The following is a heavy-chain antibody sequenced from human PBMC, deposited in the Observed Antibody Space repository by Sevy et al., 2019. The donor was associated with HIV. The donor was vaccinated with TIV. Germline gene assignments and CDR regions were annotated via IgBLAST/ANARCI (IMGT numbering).Heavy chain of an antibody. J-gene: IGHJ3*02. CDR2: IKQDGRGK. Sequence: GGSLRLSCAASGFTFSSYWMSWVRQAPGKGREWVAKIKQDGRGKSYVDFGKGRFTISRDNAKNSLYLQMNSLRAEDTAVYYCARVGRRDAFDIWGQGTMVTVSS. V-gene: IGHV3-7*03. D-gene: IGHD3-10*01. CDR3: ARVGRRDAFDI. CDR1: GFTFSSYW.